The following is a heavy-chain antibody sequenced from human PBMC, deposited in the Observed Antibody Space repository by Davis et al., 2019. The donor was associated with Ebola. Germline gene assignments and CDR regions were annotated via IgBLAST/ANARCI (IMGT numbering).Heavy chain of an antibody. CDR2: ISHDANRR. CDR3: VTERFES. CDR1: GLSFSKSA. D-gene: IGHD1-1*01. J-gene: IGHJ4*02. V-gene: IGHV3-30-3*01. Sequence: GESLKISCAASGLSFSKSAFHWVRQAPGKGLEWVTVISHDANRRDYIDSVKGRFTISRDNSRGTVSLQMHNLKVEDTALYYCVTERFESWGQGTQVTVS.